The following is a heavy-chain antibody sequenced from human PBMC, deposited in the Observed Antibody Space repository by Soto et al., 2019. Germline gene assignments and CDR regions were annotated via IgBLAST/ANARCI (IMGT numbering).Heavy chain of an antibody. D-gene: IGHD3-10*01. Sequence: SETLSLTCAVSGVSISSGGAYYWSWIRQSPGKGLEWIAYIHYSGSTYYNSSLKSRVTMSVDTAKNQFSLKVSSVTAADTAVYYCARSPKGLGNFDYWGQGTLVTVSS. CDR2: IHYSGST. CDR1: GVSISSGGAYY. J-gene: IGHJ4*02. V-gene: IGHV4-30-4*01. CDR3: ARSPKGLGNFDY.